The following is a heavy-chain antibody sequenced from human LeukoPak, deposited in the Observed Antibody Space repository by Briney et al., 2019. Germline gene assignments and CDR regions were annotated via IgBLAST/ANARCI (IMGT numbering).Heavy chain of an antibody. J-gene: IGHJ3*02. D-gene: IGHD1-26*01. V-gene: IGHV1-2*02. CDR1: GYTFTSYD. CDR2: INPNSGGT. CDR3: ARNSGRYAFDI. Sequence: ASVKVSCKASGYTFTSYDINWVRQATGQGLEWMGWINPNSGGTNYAQKFQGRVTMTRDTSISTAYMELSRLRSDDTAVYYCARNSGRYAFDIWGQGTMVTVSS.